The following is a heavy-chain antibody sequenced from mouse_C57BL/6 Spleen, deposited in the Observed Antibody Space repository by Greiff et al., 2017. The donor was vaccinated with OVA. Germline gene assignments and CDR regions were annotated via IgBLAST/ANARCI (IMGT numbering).Heavy chain of an antibody. J-gene: IGHJ2*01. Sequence: QVQLKQPGAELVKPGASVKLSCKASGYTFTSYWMHWVKQRPGQGLEWIGMIHPNSGSTNYNEKFKSKATLTVDKSSSTAYMQLGSLTSEDSAVYYCARSPYGYDGGLDYWGQGTTLTVSS. D-gene: IGHD2-2*01. CDR1: GYTFTSYW. CDR2: IHPNSGST. V-gene: IGHV1-64*01. CDR3: ARSPYGYDGGLDY.